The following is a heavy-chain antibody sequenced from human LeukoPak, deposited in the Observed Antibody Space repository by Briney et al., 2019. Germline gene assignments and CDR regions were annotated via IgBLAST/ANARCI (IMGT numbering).Heavy chain of an antibody. CDR2: IQSDGSNK. Sequence: GGSLRLSCAASGFTFSSYGMHWVRQAPGKGLEFVAFIQSDGSNKYYSDSVKGRFTISRDNSKNTLYLQMNSLRAEDTAVYYCATHCSGTSCHRDYWGQGTLVTVSS. CDR3: ATHCSGTSCHRDY. J-gene: IGHJ4*02. V-gene: IGHV3-30*02. D-gene: IGHD2-2*01. CDR1: GFTFSSYG.